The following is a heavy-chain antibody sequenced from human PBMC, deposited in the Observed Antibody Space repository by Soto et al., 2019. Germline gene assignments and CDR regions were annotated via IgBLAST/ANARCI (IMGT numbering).Heavy chain of an antibody. CDR3: ARGSVDTAMVRIEYYFDY. CDR2: IYYSGST. J-gene: IGHJ4*02. D-gene: IGHD5-18*01. Sequence: SETLSLTCTVSGGYISSYYWSWIRQPPGKGLEWIGYIYYSGSTNYNPSLKSRVTISVDTSKNQFSLKLSSVTAADTAVYYCARGSVDTAMVRIEYYFDYWGQGTLVTVSS. CDR1: GGYISSYY. V-gene: IGHV4-59*01.